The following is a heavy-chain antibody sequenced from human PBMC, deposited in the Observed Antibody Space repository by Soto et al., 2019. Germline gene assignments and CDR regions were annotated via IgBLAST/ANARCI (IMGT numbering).Heavy chain of an antibody. CDR2: IYYSGST. Sequence: SETLSLTCTVSGGSVSSGDYFWSWLRQSPGKRLEWIAYIYYSGSTNYNPSLKSRATISVDTSKSQVSLTLTSMTAADAALYYCARSPNYYYYGFDVWGPGTALTVSS. D-gene: IGHD3-10*01. CDR3: ARSPNYYYYGFDV. V-gene: IGHV4-61*08. CDR1: GGSVSSGDYF. J-gene: IGHJ6*02.